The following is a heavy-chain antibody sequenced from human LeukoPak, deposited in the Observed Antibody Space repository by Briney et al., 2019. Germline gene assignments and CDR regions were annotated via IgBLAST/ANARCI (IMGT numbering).Heavy chain of an antibody. CDR3: ARDSPSVYYRLGAFDI. V-gene: IGHV3-53*01. J-gene: IGHJ3*02. CDR2: IYNDGGT. CDR1: GFTVSSNY. D-gene: IGHD3-22*01. Sequence: GGSLRLSCAASGFTVSSNYMSWVRQGPGKGLEWVALIYNDGGTHYTDSVKGRFTISRDNDKNSLYLQMNTLRAEDTAVYYCARDSPSVYYRLGAFDIWGQGTMVTVSS.